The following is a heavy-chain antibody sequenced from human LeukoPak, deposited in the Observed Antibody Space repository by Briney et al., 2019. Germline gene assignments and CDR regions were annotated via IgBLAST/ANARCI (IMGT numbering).Heavy chain of an antibody. CDR2: IRYDGSNK. J-gene: IGHJ4*02. CDR1: GFTFSSYG. V-gene: IGHV3-30*02. CDR3: TKDTIVVVPAAILDY. D-gene: IGHD2-2*02. Sequence: AGGSLGLSCAASGFTFSSYGMHWVRQAPGKGLEWVAFIRYDGSNKYYADSVKGRFTISRDNSKNTLYLQMNSRRAEDTAVYYCTKDTIVVVPAAILDYWGQGTLVTVSS.